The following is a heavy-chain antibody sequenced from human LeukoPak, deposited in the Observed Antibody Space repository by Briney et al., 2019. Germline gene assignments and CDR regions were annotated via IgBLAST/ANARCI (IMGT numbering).Heavy chain of an antibody. J-gene: IGHJ3*02. CDR1: GFTFSNAW. CDR3: ARATFGRAFDI. V-gene: IGHV3-20*04. CDR2: INWNGGST. Sequence: GGSLRLSCAASGFTFSNAWMSWVRQAPGKGLEWVSGINWNGGSTGYADSVKGRFTISRDNAKNSLYLQMNSLRAEDTALYYCARATFGRAFDIWGQGTMVTVSS. D-gene: IGHD3-10*01.